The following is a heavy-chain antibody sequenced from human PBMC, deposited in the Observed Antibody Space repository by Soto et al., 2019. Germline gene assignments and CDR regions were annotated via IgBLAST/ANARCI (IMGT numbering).Heavy chain of an antibody. Sequence: SETLSLTCTVSGYSISSGYYWGWIRQPPGKGLEWIGSIYHSGSTYYNPSLKSRVTISVDTSKNQFSLKLSSVTAADTAVYYCARLGGYNWFDPWGQGTLVTVSS. CDR3: ARLGGYNWFDP. CDR1: GYSISSGYY. J-gene: IGHJ5*02. V-gene: IGHV4-38-2*02. CDR2: IYHSGST. D-gene: IGHD3-16*01.